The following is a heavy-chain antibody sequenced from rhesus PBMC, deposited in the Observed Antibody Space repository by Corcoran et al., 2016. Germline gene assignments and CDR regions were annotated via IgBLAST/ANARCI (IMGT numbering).Heavy chain of an antibody. D-gene: IGHD3-40*01. Sequence: QLQLQESGPGLVKPSETLSLTCAVSGDSISNGYWLWIRQPPGKGLEWIGRISGSGGSTDYNPSLKNQVTISTDTAKNQLSLRMTSVSAADTAVYYCARGETHTILDYWGQGVLVTVSS. J-gene: IGHJ4*01. V-gene: IGHV4-173*01. CDR1: GDSISNGY. CDR2: ISGSGGST. CDR3: ARGETHTILDY.